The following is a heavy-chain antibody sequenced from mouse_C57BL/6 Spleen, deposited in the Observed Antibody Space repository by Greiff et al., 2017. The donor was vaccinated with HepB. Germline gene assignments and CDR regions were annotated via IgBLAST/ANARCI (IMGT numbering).Heavy chain of an antibody. CDR1: GYTFTDYY. Sequence: VQLQQSGPELVKPGASVKISCKASGYTFTDYYMNWVKQSHGKSLEWIGDINPNNGGTSYNQTFKGKATLTVDKSSSTAYMELRSLTSEDSAVYYCVLITTVVAGYWGQGTTLTVSS. D-gene: IGHD1-1*01. J-gene: IGHJ2*01. V-gene: IGHV1-26*01. CDR2: INPNNGGT. CDR3: VLITTVVAGY.